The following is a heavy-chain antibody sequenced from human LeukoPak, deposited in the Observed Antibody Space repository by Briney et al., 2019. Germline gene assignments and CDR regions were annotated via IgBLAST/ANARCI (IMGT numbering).Heavy chain of an antibody. D-gene: IGHD2/OR15-2a*01. J-gene: IGHJ4*02. Sequence: TGGSLRLSCAASGFTFSSFAMSWVRQAPGKGLESVSTIAANTYFADSVKGRFTISRDNSKNTLYLQMNSLRAEDTAVYYCVKDFKRGPAFIQPADCNFDYWGQGALVTVSS. CDR3: VKDFKRGPAFIQPADCNFDY. V-gene: IGHV3-23*01. CDR1: GFTFSSFA. CDR2: IAANT.